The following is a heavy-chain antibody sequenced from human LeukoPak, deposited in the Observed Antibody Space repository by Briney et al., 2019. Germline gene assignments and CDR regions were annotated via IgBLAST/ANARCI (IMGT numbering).Heavy chain of an antibody. CDR1: GFTFDDYG. V-gene: IGHV3-20*04. J-gene: IGHJ6*03. D-gene: IGHD6-6*01. Sequence: GGSLRLSCAASGFTFDDYGMSWVRQAPGKWLEWGSGINWNGGSTGYADSVKGRFTISRDNAKNSLYLQMNSLRAEDTAVYYCARTDDSSSYYMDVWGKGTTVTVSS. CDR3: ARTDDSSSYYMDV. CDR2: INWNGGST.